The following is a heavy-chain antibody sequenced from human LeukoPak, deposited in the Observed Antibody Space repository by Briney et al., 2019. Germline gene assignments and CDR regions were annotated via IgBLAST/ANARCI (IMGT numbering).Heavy chain of an antibody. CDR1: GGSISSYY. D-gene: IGHD1-1*01. Sequence: ASETLSLTCTVSGGSISSYYWSWIRQPPGKGLEWIGYIYYSGNTNYNPSLKSRLTMSADRSRNQFSLKLNSVTAADTAVYYCARINWNYFGYWGQGILVTVSS. V-gene: IGHV4-59*08. J-gene: IGHJ4*02. CDR3: ARINWNYFGY. CDR2: IYYSGNT.